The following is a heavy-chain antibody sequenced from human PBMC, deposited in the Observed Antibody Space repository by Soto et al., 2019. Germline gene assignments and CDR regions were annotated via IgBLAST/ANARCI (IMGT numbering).Heavy chain of an antibody. D-gene: IGHD2-15*01. V-gene: IGHV3-23*01. CDR1: GFTVSSHA. J-gene: IGHJ3*02. CDR3: APHVSCSGGSCQYDAFAI. Sequence: EVQVLESGGGLVQPGVSLRLSCEGAGFTVSSHAMTFIRQAPGKGPEWVSTNAGSVKGRFAMSRDTSESTLYLQMNSRGAEDTAAYYCAPHVSCSGGSCQYDAFAIRGQGTMVTGSS.